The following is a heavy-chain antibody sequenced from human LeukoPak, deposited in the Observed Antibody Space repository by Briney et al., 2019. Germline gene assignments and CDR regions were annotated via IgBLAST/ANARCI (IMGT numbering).Heavy chain of an antibody. J-gene: IGHJ4*02. D-gene: IGHD6-13*01. Sequence: PGGSLRLSCAASGFTFGSYAMSWVRQPPGKGLEWIGEINHSGSTNYNPSLKSRVTISVDTSKNQFSLKLSSVTAADTAVYYCARVAAAGLYWGQGTLVTVSS. CDR1: GFTFGSYA. V-gene: IGHV4-34*01. CDR3: ARVAAAGLY. CDR2: INHSGST.